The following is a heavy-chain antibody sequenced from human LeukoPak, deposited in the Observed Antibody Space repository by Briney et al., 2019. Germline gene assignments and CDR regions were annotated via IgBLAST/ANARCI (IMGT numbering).Heavy chain of an antibody. CDR2: INYDGSEK. CDR1: GXTFNCYW. CDR3: VRVVAAPTNWFDP. Sequence: GGSLRLSCAASGXTFNCYWVSWVRQAPGKGLEWVASINYDGSEKYYVASVKGRFSIFRDNAKNSLYLQMNSPGTENTAVDYFVRVVAAPTNWFDPWGQGTLVTVSS. D-gene: IGHD2-15*01. J-gene: IGHJ5*02. V-gene: IGHV3-7*03.